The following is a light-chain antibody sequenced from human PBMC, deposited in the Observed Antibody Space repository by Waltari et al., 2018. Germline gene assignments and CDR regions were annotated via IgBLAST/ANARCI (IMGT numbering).Light chain of an antibody. J-gene: IGKJ1*01. CDR2: WAS. CDR3: QQYYSKRT. CDR1: QSVLYSTNDKNY. Sequence: DIVMTQSPDSLAVSLGERATINCKSSQSVLYSTNDKNYLAWYQQKPGQPPKLPIYWASTRQSGVPDRFSGSGSGTDFTLTISSLQAEDVAVYYCQQYYSKRTFGQGTKVEI. V-gene: IGKV4-1*01.